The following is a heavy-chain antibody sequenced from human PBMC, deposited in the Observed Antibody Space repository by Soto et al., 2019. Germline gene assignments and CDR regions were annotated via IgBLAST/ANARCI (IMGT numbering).Heavy chain of an antibody. J-gene: IGHJ4*02. CDR2: ISGTGGAA. Sequence: GGSLRLSCAASGFTFGHSAMSWVRQAPGKGLEWVAAISGTGGAAYYADSVKGRFTISRDNSRNTLFLQMNSLRVDDTAIYHCAKPEEVVRGFDFWGLGTLVTVPP. D-gene: IGHD3-10*01. CDR1: GFTFGHSA. V-gene: IGHV3-23*01. CDR3: AKPEEVVRGFDF.